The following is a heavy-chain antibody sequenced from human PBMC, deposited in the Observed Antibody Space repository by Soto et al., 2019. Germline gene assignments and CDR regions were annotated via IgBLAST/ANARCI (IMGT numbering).Heavy chain of an antibody. CDR1: GFASSTYA. V-gene: IGHV3-23*05. D-gene: IGHD3-3*01. Sequence: EVQLLESGGGLVQPGGSPRLSCAASGFASSTYAMGWVRQASGKGLEWVSSIHNSGRTTYYADSVKGRFTISRDNSKNTLYLQMNSLRAEDTAVYYCAKGYRFGYDFLFPDYWGQGTLVTVSS. CDR3: AKGYRFGYDFLFPDY. CDR2: IHNSGRTT. J-gene: IGHJ4*02.